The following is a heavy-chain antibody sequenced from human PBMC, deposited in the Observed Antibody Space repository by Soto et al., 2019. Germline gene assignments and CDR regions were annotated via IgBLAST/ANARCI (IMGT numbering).Heavy chain of an antibody. CDR3: ARERGRSITMIIDAFDI. Sequence: QVQLVQSGAEVKKPGSSVKVSCKASGGTFSSYAISWVRQAPGQGLEWMGGIIPIFGTANYAQKFQGRVTITADESTSTAYMELSSLRSEDTAVYYCARERGRSITMIIDAFDIWGQGTMVTVSS. V-gene: IGHV1-69*01. D-gene: IGHD3-22*01. CDR2: IIPIFGTA. J-gene: IGHJ3*02. CDR1: GGTFSSYA.